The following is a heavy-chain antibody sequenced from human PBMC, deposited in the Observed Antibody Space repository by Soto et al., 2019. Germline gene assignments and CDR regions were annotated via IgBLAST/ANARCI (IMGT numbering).Heavy chain of an antibody. CDR2: MNPNSGNT. V-gene: IGHV1-8*01. J-gene: IGHJ5*02. CDR3: ARGLAAAGTDFDP. D-gene: IGHD6-13*01. Sequence: QVQLVQSGAEVKKPGASVKVSCKASGYTFTSYDINWVRQATGQGLEWMGWMNPNSGNTGYAQKFPGRVTITKNPSLSTDHLALSSLRSEDTPLYYCARGLAAAGTDFDPWGQGTLVTVSS. CDR1: GYTFTSYD.